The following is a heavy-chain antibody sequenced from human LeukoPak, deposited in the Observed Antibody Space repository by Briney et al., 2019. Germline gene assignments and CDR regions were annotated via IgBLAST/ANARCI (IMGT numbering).Heavy chain of an antibody. V-gene: IGHV1-2*02. D-gene: IGHD2-15*01. Sequence: ASVKVSCKASGYTFTCYYMHWVRQAPGQGLEWMGWINPNSCATNYAQKFQGRVTMTRYTSISTAYMELSRLRSDDTAVYYCARGPPSVGGYYYGMDVWGQGTTVTVSS. CDR1: GYTFTCYY. J-gene: IGHJ6*02. CDR3: ARGPPSVGGYYYGMDV. CDR2: INPNSCAT.